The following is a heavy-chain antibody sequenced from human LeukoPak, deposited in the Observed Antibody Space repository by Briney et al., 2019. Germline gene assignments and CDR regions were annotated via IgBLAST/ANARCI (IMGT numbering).Heavy chain of an antibody. CDR3: ATGDGY. CDR1: GFTFSSYE. V-gene: IGHV3-21*01. CDR2: IGSDSTYI. Sequence: GGSLRLSCAASGFTFSSYEMNWVRQAPGKGLEWVSSIGSDSTYIYYTDSVKGPFTISRDNAKNSLYLQMNSLRAEDTAVYYCATGDGYWGQGTLVPVSS. J-gene: IGHJ4*02. D-gene: IGHD7-27*01.